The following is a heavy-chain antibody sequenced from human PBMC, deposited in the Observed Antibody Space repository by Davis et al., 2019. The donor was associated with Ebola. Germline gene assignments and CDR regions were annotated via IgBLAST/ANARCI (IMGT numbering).Heavy chain of an antibody. D-gene: IGHD5-18*01. CDR1: GGSFSGSY. CDR3: ARGYSYGLRVFDY. CDR2: INHSGST. Sequence: SETLSLTCAVSGGSFSGSYWSWIRQPPGKGLEWIGEINHSGSTNYNPSLTSRVTISVDTSKNQFSLKLSSVTAADTAVYYCARGYSYGLRVFDYWGQGTLVTVSS. V-gene: IGHV4-34*01. J-gene: IGHJ4*02.